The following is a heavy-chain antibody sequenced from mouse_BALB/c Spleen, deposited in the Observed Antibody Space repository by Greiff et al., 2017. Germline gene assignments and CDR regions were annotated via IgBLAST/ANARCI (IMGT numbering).Heavy chain of an antibody. CDR1: GFTIKDTY. Sequence: VQLQQSGAELVKPGASVKLSCTASGFTIKDTYMHWVKQRPEQGLEWIGRIDPANGNTKYDPKFQGKATITADTSSNTAYLQLSSLTSEDTAVYYCARGSTIITGGAMDDWGQGTSVTVSS. V-gene: IGHV14-3*02. J-gene: IGHJ4*01. D-gene: IGHD2-4*01. CDR3: ARGSTIITGGAMDD. CDR2: IDPANGNT.